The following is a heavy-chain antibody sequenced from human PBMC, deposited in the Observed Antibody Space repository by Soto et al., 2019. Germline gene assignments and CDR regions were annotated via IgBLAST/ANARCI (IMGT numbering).Heavy chain of an antibody. J-gene: IGHJ6*02. D-gene: IGHD4-4*01. V-gene: IGHV5-10-1*01. CDR2: IDPSDSYT. CDR3: ARQRLGTVTSEDYYYYYYGMDV. CDR1: GYSFTSYW. Sequence: GESLQISCQGSGYSFTSYWISWVRQMPGKGLEWMGRIDPSDSYTNYSPSFQGHVTISADKSISTAYLQWSSLKASDTAMYYCARQRLGTVTSEDYYYYYYGMDVWGQGTTVTVSS.